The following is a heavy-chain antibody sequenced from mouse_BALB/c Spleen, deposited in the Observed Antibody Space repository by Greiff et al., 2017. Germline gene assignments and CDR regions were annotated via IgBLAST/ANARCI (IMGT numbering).Heavy chain of an antibody. CDR1: GFTFNTYA. CDR2: IRSKSNNYAT. V-gene: IGHV10-1*02. J-gene: IGHJ4*01. CDR3: VRQGTTMDY. Sequence: DVQLVESGGGLVQPKGSLKLSCAASGFTFNTYAMNWVRQAPGKGLEWVARIRSKSNNYATYYADSVKDRFTISRDDSQSMLYLQMNNLKTEDTAMYYCVRQGTTMDYWGQGTSVTVSS. D-gene: IGHD1-1*01.